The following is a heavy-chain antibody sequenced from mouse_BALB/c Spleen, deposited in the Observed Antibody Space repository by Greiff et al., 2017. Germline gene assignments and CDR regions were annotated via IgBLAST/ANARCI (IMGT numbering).Heavy chain of an antibody. V-gene: IGHV1-69*02. CDR2: IYPSDSYT. CDR3: TRSYYGNYYYAMDY. J-gene: IGHJ4*01. CDR1: GYTFTSYW. D-gene: IGHD2-10*01. Sequence: QVQLQQPGAELVRPGASVKLSCKASGYTFTSYWINWVKQRPGQGLEWIGNIYPSDSYTNYNQKFKDKATLTVDKSSSTAYMQLSSPTSEDSAVYYCTRSYYGNYYYAMDYWGQGTSVTVSS.